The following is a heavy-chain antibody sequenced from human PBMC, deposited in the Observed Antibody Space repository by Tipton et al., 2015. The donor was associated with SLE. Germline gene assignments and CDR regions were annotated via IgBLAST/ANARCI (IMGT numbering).Heavy chain of an antibody. CDR3: ARDLDSTVVALRAFDI. CDR2: ISYDGSNK. D-gene: IGHD4-23*01. J-gene: IGHJ3*02. CDR1: GFTFSSYA. V-gene: IGHV3-30-3*01. Sequence: SLRLSCAASGFTFSSYAMHWVRQAPGKGLEWVAVISYDGSNKYYADSVKGRFTISRDNSKNTLYLQMNSLRAEDTAVYYWARDLDSTVVALRAFDIWGQGTMVTVSS.